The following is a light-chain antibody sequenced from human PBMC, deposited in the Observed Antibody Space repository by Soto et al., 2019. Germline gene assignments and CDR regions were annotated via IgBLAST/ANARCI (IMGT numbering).Light chain of an antibody. CDR1: SGSVSSSNY. J-gene: IGLJ2*01. CDR3: VLYVGSGIVV. CDR2: NTN. V-gene: IGLV8-61*01. Sequence: QTVVTQEPSFSVPPGRTVTLTCGLSSGSVSSSNYPSWYQQTPGQAPRTLMYNTNIRSSGVPDRFSGSLLGNKAALTITGAQAEDECVYYCVLYVGSGIVVFGGGTKLTV.